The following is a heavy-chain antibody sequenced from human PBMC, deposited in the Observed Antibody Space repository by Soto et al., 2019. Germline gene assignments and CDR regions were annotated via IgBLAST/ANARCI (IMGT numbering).Heavy chain of an antibody. CDR2: MNPNSGNT. Sequence: ASVKVSCKASGYTFTSYDINWVRQATGQGLEWMGWMNPNSGNTGYAQKFQGRVTMTRNTSISTAYMELSSLRSDDTAVYYCAGGRAYCSGGSCYEYYFDFWGQGTLVTVSS. D-gene: IGHD2-15*01. J-gene: IGHJ4*02. V-gene: IGHV1-8*01. CDR1: GYTFTSYD. CDR3: AGGRAYCSGGSCYEYYFDF.